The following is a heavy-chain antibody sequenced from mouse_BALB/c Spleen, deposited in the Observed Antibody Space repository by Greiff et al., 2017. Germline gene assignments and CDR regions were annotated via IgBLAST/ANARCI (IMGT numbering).Heavy chain of an antibody. Sequence: EVQLQQSGAELVRPGASVKLSCKASGFNINDYYMHWVKQRPEQGLEWIGWIDPENGNTIYDPKFQGKASITVDTSSNTAYLQLSSLTSEDAAVYYCARPYDYDGSSWFAYWGQGTLVTVSA. D-gene: IGHD2-4*01. V-gene: IGHV14-1*02. CDR1: GFNINDYY. J-gene: IGHJ3*01. CDR3: ARPYDYDGSSWFAY. CDR2: IDPENGNT.